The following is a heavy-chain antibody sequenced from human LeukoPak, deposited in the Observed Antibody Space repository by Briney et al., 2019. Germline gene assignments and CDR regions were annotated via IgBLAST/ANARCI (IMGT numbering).Heavy chain of an antibody. CDR2: IYHSGST. CDR3: ARDGYGGYNGFGYFDL. V-gene: IGHV4-38-2*02. J-gene: IGHJ2*01. D-gene: IGHD5-12*01. Sequence: PSETLSLTCTVSGYSISSGYYWGWIRQPPGKGLEWIGSIYHSGSTYYNPSLKSRVTISVDTSKNQFSLKLSSVTAADTAVYYCARDGYGGYNGFGYFDLWGRGTLVTVSS. CDR1: GYSISSGYY.